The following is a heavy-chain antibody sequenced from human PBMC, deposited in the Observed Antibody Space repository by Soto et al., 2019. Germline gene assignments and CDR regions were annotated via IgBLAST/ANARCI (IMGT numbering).Heavy chain of an antibody. CDR3: VKDGDSISSNKPLDY. D-gene: IGHD2-2*01. J-gene: IGHJ4*02. CDR2: ISVSGDRT. Sequence: QPGGSLRLSCAASGFTFTTYAMCWVRQAPGKGLEWVSSISVSGDRTFYADSVKGRFTISRDNRRNTLHLQMNSLRAEDTAVYYGVKDGDSISSNKPLDYWGQTTLVTVSS. CDR1: GFTFTTYA. V-gene: IGHV3-23*01.